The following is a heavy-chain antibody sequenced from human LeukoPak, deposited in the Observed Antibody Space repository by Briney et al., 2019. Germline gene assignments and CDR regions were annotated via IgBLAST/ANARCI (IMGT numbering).Heavy chain of an antibody. J-gene: IGHJ6*02. D-gene: IGHD3-9*01. CDR3: ARDSDILTGYFRQYYYYGMDV. CDR2: INTNTGNP. CDR1: GYTFTSYA. V-gene: IGHV7-4-1*01. Sequence: GASVKVSCKASGYTFTSYAMNWVRQAPGQGLEWMGWINTNTGNPTYAQGFTGRFVFSLDTSVSTAYLQICSLKAEDTAVYYCARDSDILTGYFRQYYYYGMDVWGQGTTVTVSS.